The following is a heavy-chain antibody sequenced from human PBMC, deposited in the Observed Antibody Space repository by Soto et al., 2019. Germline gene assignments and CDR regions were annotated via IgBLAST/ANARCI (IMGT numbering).Heavy chain of an antibody. CDR3: VRRRGYYDSSGYSDDFDI. Sequence: QVQLVESGGGVVQPGRSLRLSCAASGFTFSSYGMHWVRQAPGKGLEWVAVIWYDGSNKYYADSVKGRFTISRDNSKNTLYLQMNSLRAEDTAVYYCVRRRGYYDSSGYSDDFDIWGQGTMVTVSS. D-gene: IGHD3-22*01. V-gene: IGHV3-33*01. J-gene: IGHJ3*02. CDR2: IWYDGSNK. CDR1: GFTFSSYG.